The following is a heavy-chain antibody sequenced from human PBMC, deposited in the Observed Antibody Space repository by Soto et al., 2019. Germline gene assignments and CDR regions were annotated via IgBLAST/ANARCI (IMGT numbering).Heavy chain of an antibody. J-gene: IGHJ4*02. CDR2: IIPIFGTA. CDR3: ARVVPAATALDY. V-gene: IGHV1-69*01. D-gene: IGHD2-2*01. Sequence: QVQLVQSGAEVKKPGSSVKVYCKASGGTFSSYAISWVRQAPGQGLEWMGGIIPIFGTANYAQTFQGRVTINADESTGTADLVLSSLRSEDTAVYYCARVVPAATALDYWGQGTRVTVAS. CDR1: GGTFSSYA.